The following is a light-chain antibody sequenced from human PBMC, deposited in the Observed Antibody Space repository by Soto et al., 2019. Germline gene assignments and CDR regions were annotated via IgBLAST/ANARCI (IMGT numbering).Light chain of an antibody. Sequence: EIVLTQSPATLSLSPGERATLSCRASQSVSSYLAWYQQKPGQAPRLLIYDASNRATGIPARFSGSGSGTDFTLTISSLEPEDFAVYYCQKHEKLTFGGGTKVDIK. CDR1: QSVSSY. V-gene: IGKV3-11*01. CDR3: QKHEKLT. J-gene: IGKJ4*01. CDR2: DAS.